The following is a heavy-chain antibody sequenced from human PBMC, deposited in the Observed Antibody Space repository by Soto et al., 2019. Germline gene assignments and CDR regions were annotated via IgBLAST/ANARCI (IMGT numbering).Heavy chain of an antibody. D-gene: IGHD2-2*01. V-gene: IGHV4-38-2*02. CDR1: DYSISSGYY. Sequence: SETLSLTCTVSDYSISSGYYWGWIRQPPGKGLEYIGSIHHSGSAYYNPSLQRRATISMDTSKNQFTLNLSSVTAADTAVYFCETDLDAYHVPVDCWGQGILVTVSS. CDR2: IHHSGSA. J-gene: IGHJ4*02. CDR3: ETDLDAYHVPVDC.